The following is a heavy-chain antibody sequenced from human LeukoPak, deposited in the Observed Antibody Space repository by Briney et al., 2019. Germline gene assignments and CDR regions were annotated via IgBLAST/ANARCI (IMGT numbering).Heavy chain of an antibody. V-gene: IGHV3-21*01. CDR1: GFTFSTYG. J-gene: IGHJ4*02. CDR3: AREASGFDY. Sequence: GGSLRLSCAASGFTFSTYGMHWVRQAPGKGLEWVSSISSSSSYIYYADSVKGRFTISRDNAKNSLYLQMNSLRAEDMAVYYCAREASGFDYWGQGTLVTVSS. D-gene: IGHD1-26*01. CDR2: ISSSSSYI.